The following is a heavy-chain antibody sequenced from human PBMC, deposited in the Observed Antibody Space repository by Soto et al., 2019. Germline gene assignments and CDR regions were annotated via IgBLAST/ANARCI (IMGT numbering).Heavy chain of an antibody. D-gene: IGHD1-26*01. CDR1: GGSFNNHA. J-gene: IGHJ2*01. CDR2: IVPIFGAA. CDR3: ARGAGTYWDFDL. V-gene: IGHV1-69*01. Sequence: QAQLVQSGAEVKKPGSSVKVSCKASGGSFNNHAVNWVRQAPGQGLEWMGGIVPIFGAADYAQKFQGRVTITADESTSTSYMEMSSLRSEDTAVYYCARGAGTYWDFDLWGPGTLVTVSS.